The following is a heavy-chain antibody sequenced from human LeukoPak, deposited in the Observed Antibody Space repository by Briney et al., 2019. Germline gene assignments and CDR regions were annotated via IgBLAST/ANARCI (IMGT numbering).Heavy chain of an antibody. CDR2: IKQDGSEK. D-gene: IGHD3-3*01. CDR1: GFTFSTYR. V-gene: IGHV3-7*03. J-gene: IGHJ2*01. Sequence: GGSLRLSCAASGFTFSTYRMNWVRQAPGKGLEWVANIKQDGSEKYYVDSVKGRFTLSKDSAKNSLYLQMNSLGAEDTAVYYCARAEWSNWYFDLWGRGTLVTVSS. CDR3: ARAEWSNWYFDL.